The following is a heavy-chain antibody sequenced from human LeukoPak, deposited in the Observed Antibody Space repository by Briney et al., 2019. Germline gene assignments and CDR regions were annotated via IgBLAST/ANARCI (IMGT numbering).Heavy chain of an antibody. V-gene: IGHV3-23*01. CDR3: ANTAHDYSDYGLSTPIDY. Sequence: GGSLRLSCAASGFTFSSYAMSWVRQAPGKGLEWVSAISGSGGSTYYADSVKGRFTISRDNSKNTLYLQMNSLRAEDTAVYYCANTAHDYSDYGLSTPIDYWGQGTLVTVSS. J-gene: IGHJ4*02. CDR1: GFTFSSYA. CDR2: ISGSGGST. D-gene: IGHD4-11*01.